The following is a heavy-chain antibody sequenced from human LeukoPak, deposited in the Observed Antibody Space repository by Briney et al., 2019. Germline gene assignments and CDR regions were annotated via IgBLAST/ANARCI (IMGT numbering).Heavy chain of an antibody. CDR1: VGTFSSYA. Sequence: AAVTVSLKSSVGTFSSYAISWVRQAPGQGLEWKGWSNPNSGGTNFAQKFQGWVTITRDTSISTAYMELSRLRSDDTAVYYCARVDSGYGGYYYGMDVWGQGTTVTVSS. V-gene: IGHV1-2*04. CDR2: SNPNSGGT. CDR3: ARVDSGYGGYYYGMDV. D-gene: IGHD5-12*01. J-gene: IGHJ6*02.